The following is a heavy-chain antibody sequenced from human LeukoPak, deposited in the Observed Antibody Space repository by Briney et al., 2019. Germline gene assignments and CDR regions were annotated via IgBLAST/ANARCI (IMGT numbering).Heavy chain of an antibody. D-gene: IGHD2-2*01. V-gene: IGHV3-49*03. CDR2: IRSKAYGGTT. J-gene: IGHJ4*02. CDR1: GFTFGDYA. Sequence: GGSLRLSCIASGFTFGDYAMSWFRQAPGKGLEWVGFIRSKAYGGTTEYAASVKGRFTISRDDSKSIAYLQMNSLKTEDTAVYYCTRVSNIVVVPAAIDYWGQGTLVTVSS. CDR3: TRVSNIVVVPAAIDY.